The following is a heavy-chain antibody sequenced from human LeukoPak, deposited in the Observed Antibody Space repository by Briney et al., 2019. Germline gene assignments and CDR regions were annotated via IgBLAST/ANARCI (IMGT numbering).Heavy chain of an antibody. CDR3: ARGRRMVATVGFDY. D-gene: IGHD5-12*01. V-gene: IGHV3-7*01. CDR1: GFIFSSYG. J-gene: IGHJ4*02. Sequence: QPGGTLRLSCAASGFIFSSYGMSWVRQAPGKGLEWVANIKQDGSEKYYVDSVKGRFTISRDNAKNSLYLQMNSLRAEDTAVYYCARGRRMVATVGFDYWGQGTLVTVSS. CDR2: IKQDGSEK.